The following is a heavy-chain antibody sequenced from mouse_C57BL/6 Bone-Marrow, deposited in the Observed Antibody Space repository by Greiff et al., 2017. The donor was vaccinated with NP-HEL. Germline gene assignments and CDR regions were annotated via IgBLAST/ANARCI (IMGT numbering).Heavy chain of an antibody. J-gene: IGHJ3*01. CDR1: GFTFSDYG. D-gene: IGHD3-2*02. CDR3: ARRSRQRRLWFAC. Sequence: EVQLVESGGGLVKPGGSLKLSCAASGFTFSDYGMHWVRQAPEKGLEWVAYISSGSSTIYYADTVKGRFTISRDNAKNTLFLQMTSLRSEDTAMYDCARRSRQRRLWFACWGQGTLVTVSA. V-gene: IGHV5-17*01. CDR2: ISSGSSTI.